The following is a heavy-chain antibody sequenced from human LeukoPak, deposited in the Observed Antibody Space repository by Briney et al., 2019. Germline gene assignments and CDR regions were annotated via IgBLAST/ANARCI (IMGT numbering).Heavy chain of an antibody. V-gene: IGHV3-30*18. J-gene: IGHJ4*02. Sequence: GGSLRLSCAASGFTFSDHYMHWVRQAPGKGLEWVAVISDDGSNKYYADSVKGRFTISRDNSKNTLYLQMNSLRAEDTAVYYCAKEGRYGDYVNYWGQGTLVTVSS. CDR3: AKEGRYGDYVNY. CDR2: ISDDGSNK. D-gene: IGHD5-12*01. CDR1: GFTFSDHY.